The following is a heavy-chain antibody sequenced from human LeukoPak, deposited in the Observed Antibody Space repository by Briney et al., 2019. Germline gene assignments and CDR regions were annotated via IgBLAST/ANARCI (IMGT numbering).Heavy chain of an antibody. CDR2: ISSSSSTI. CDR1: GFTFSSYS. CDR3: AKGHQWLDIDY. V-gene: IGHV3-48*01. J-gene: IGHJ4*02. Sequence: GGSLRLSCAASGFTFSSYSMNWVRQAPGKGLEWVSYISSSSSTIYYADSVKGRFTISRDNAKNSLYLQMNSLRAEDTAVYYCAKGHQWLDIDYWGQGTLVTVSS. D-gene: IGHD6-19*01.